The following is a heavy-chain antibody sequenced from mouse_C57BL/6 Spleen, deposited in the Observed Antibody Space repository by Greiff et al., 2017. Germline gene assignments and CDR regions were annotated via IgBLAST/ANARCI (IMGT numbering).Heavy chain of an antibody. CDR3: TRWGYYGSSYDYAMDY. V-gene: IGHV1-5*01. J-gene: IGHJ4*01. Sequence: VQLQQSGTVLARPGASVKMSCKTSGYTFTSYWMHWVKQRPGQGLEWIGAINPGNSDTSYNQKFKGKAKLTAVTSASTAYMELSSLTNEDSAVYYCTRWGYYGSSYDYAMDYWGQGTSVTVSS. CDR2: INPGNSDT. D-gene: IGHD1-1*01. CDR1: GYTFTSYW.